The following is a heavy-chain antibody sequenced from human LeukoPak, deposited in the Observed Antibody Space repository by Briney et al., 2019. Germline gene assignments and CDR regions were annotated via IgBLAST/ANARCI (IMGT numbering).Heavy chain of an antibody. CDR1: GLSFSNYG. CDR3: ARDSRNYGMDV. J-gene: IGHJ6*02. Sequence: PGGSLRLSCAASGLSFSNYGMHWVRQAPGKGLEWVAVIWYDGSNKYYTDSVKGRFTISRDNSKNTLYLQMNTLRPEDTAVYYCARDSRNYGMDVWGQGTTVTVSS. CDR2: IWYDGSNK. V-gene: IGHV3-33*01.